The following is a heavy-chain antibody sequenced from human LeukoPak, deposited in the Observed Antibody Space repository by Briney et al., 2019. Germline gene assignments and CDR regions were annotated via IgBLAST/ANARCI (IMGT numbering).Heavy chain of an antibody. V-gene: IGHV1-69*13. Sequence: ASVKVSCKASGGTFSSYAISWVRQAPGQGLEWMGGIIPIFGTANYAQKFQGRVTITADESTSTSYMELSSLRSEDTAVYYCAADTTYCDGDCLDYWGQGTLVTVSS. CDR3: AADTTYCDGDCLDY. CDR2: IIPIFGTA. J-gene: IGHJ4*02. CDR1: GGTFSSYA. D-gene: IGHD2-21*02.